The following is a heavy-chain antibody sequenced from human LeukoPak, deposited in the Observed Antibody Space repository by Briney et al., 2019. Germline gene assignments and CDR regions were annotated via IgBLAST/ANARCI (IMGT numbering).Heavy chain of an antibody. CDR1: GFTLSSYA. Sequence: GGSLRLSCAASGFTLSSYAMSWVRQAPGKGLEWVSAISGSGGSTYYADSVKGRFTISRDNSKNTLYLQMNSLRAEDTAVYYCAKDNQAAGYIPFDYWGQGTLVTVSS. V-gene: IGHV3-23*01. CDR3: AKDNQAAGYIPFDY. CDR2: ISGSGGST. D-gene: IGHD6-13*01. J-gene: IGHJ4*02.